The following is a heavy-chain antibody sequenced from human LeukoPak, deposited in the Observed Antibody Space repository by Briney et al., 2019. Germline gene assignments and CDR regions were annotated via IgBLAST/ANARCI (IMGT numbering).Heavy chain of an antibody. CDR3: ASEGVDY. CDR2: ISSSSSYI. V-gene: IGHV3-21*01. CDR1: GFTFSSYS. J-gene: IGHJ4*02. Sequence: KSGGSLRLSCAASGFTFSSYSMNWVRQAPGKGLEWVSSISSSSSYIYYADSVKGRFTISRDNAKNSLHLQMNSLRAEDTAVYYCASEGVDYWGQGTLVTVSS. D-gene: IGHD3-16*01.